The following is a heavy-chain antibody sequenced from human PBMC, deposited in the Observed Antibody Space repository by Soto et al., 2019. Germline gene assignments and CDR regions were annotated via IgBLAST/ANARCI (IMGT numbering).Heavy chain of an antibody. J-gene: IGHJ6*02. Sequence: AXEFLKISFKGSGYSFTSYWIGWVRQIPGKGLEWMGIIYPGDSDTRYSPSFQGQVTISADKSISTAYLQWSSLKASDTAMYYCARLPYYDISYGMDVWGQGTTVTVSS. CDR2: IYPGDSDT. V-gene: IGHV5-51*01. CDR1: GYSFTSYW. CDR3: ARLPYYDISYGMDV. D-gene: IGHD3-9*01.